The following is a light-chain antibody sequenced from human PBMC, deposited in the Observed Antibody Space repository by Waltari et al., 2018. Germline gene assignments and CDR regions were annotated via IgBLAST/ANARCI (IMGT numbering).Light chain of an antibody. J-gene: IGLJ1*01. V-gene: IGLV2-23*02. CDR1: SSDVGSYNL. CDR2: EVS. CDR3: CSYAGSSTLEV. Sequence: QSALTQPASVSGSPGQSITISCTGTSSDVGSYNLLSWYQQHPGKAPKLMIYEVSKRPSGVSNRFSGSKSGNTASLTISGLQAEDEADYYCCSYAGSSTLEVFGTGTKVTVL.